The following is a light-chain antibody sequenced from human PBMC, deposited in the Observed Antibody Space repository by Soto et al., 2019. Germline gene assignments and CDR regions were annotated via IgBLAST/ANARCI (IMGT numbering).Light chain of an antibody. CDR3: QQYGSLPHT. CDR2: AAS. CDR1: QDISDY. J-gene: IGKJ4*01. V-gene: IGKV1-33*01. Sequence: DIQMTQSPSSLSASVGDRVTITCQASQDISDYLNWYQQRPGKAPNLLIYAASNLETRVPSRFSGSGSGTFFTLTIASLQPEDFATYSCQQYGSLPHTFGGGTKVDIK.